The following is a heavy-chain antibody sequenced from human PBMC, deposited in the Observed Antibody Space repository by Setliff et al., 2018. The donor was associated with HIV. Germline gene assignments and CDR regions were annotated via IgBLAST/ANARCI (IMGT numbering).Heavy chain of an antibody. D-gene: IGHD5-18*01. CDR2: ISSTSDYI. Sequence: PGGSLRLSCAASGFTFSSYEMNWVRQAPGKGLEWVSSISSTSDYIYYADSVKGRFIISRDNAKNSLYLQMNSLRAEDTAVYYCARDFRIQLWLRSPFDYWGQGTLVTVSS. J-gene: IGHJ4*02. CDR3: ARDFRIQLWLRSPFDY. V-gene: IGHV3-21*01. CDR1: GFTFSSYE.